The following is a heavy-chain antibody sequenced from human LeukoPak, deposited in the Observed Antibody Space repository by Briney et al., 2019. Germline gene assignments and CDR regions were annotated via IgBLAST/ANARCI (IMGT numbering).Heavy chain of an antibody. CDR2: IIPILATA. Sequence: SVKVSCKASGDTFSTYAFSWVRQAPGQGLEWMGGIIPILATANYAQKFQGRVTITADESTSTVYMELSSLRSEDTAVYYCARVRERGFSGYDWRHFDYWGQGALVTVSS. V-gene: IGHV1-69*01. CDR1: GDTFSTYA. J-gene: IGHJ4*02. D-gene: IGHD5-12*01. CDR3: ARVRERGFSGYDWRHFDY.